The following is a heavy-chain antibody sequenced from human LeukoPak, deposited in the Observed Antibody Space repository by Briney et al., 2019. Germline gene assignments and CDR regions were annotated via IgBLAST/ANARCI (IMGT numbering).Heavy chain of an antibody. CDR2: INPNSGGT. CDR3: ARGPPDTAMVGVAFDY. J-gene: IGHJ4*02. V-gene: IGHV1-2*02. CDR1: GYTFTGYY. D-gene: IGHD5-18*01. Sequence: GESLKISCKGSGYTFTGYYMHWVRQAPGQGLEWMGWINPNSGGTNFAQKFQGGVTMTRDTSISTAYMELSRLRSDDTAVYYCARGPPDTAMVGVAFDYWGQGTLVTVSS.